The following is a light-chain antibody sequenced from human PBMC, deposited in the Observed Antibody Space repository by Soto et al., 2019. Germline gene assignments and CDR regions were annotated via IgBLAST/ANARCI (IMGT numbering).Light chain of an antibody. CDR2: VAS. CDR3: QQLNSFPLT. V-gene: IGKV1-9*01. CDR1: QDFSSY. Sequence: DIQLTQSPSFLSASIGDRVTITCRASQDFSSYLAWYQQKPGKAPNLLIYVASTLQSGVPSRFSSSGSGTEFTLTISSVQPEDFATYYCQQLNSFPLTVGGGTKVASK. J-gene: IGKJ4*01.